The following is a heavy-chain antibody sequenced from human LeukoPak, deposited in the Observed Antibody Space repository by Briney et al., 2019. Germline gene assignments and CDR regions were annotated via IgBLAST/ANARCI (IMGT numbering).Heavy chain of an antibody. D-gene: IGHD1-26*01. V-gene: IGHV3-30*03. CDR1: GFTFSSFV. CDR2: TSNQGNNI. Sequence: GGSLRLSCAASGFTFSSFVMHWVRQAPGKGLEWVALTSNQGNNIDYVNSVRGRFTISRDNSKSTLYLQMNSLRPEDTAIYYCVRDRYSGNYRQAGTFAYWGQGTLVTVSS. J-gene: IGHJ4*02. CDR3: VRDRYSGNYRQAGTFAY.